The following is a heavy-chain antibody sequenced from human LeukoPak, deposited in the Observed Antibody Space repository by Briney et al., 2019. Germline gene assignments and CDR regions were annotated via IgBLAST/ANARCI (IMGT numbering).Heavy chain of an antibody. Sequence: PSETLSLTCTVSGGSFSSSSYYWGWIRQPPGKGLEWIGSIYYSGSTYYNPSLKSRVTISVDTSKNQFSLKLSSVTAADTAVYYCARDRGSYYGSGSYYKRYNWFDPWGQGTLVTVSS. J-gene: IGHJ5*02. D-gene: IGHD3-10*01. CDR1: GGSFSSSSYY. CDR3: ARDRGSYYGSGSYYKRYNWFDP. V-gene: IGHV4-39*07. CDR2: IYYSGST.